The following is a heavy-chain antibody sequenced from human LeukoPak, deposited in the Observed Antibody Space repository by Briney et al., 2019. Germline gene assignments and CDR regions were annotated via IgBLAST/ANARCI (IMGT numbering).Heavy chain of an antibody. D-gene: IGHD4-23*01. CDR2: IKQDGSEK. V-gene: IGHV3-7*01. CDR1: GFTFSSYA. Sequence: GGSLRLSCAASGFTFSSYAMSWVRQAPGKGLEWVANIKQDGSEKYYVDSVKGRFTISRDNGKNSLYLQMNTLRAEDTALYHCARVMADYGGKGNDAFDIWGQGTMVTVSS. CDR3: ARVMADYGGKGNDAFDI. J-gene: IGHJ3*02.